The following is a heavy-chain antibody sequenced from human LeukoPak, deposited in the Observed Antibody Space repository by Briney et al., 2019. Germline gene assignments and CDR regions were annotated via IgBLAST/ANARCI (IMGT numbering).Heavy chain of an antibody. J-gene: IGHJ4*02. CDR3: ARGPGGHY. CDR2: IYTSGST. V-gene: IGHV4-61*02. CDR1: GGSISSGSYY. D-gene: IGHD3-10*01. Sequence: SETLSLTCTVSGGSISSGSYYWSWIRQPAGKGLEWIGRIYTSGSTNYNPSLKSRVTISVETSKNQFSLKLSSVTAADTAVYYCARGPGGHYWGQGTLVTVSS.